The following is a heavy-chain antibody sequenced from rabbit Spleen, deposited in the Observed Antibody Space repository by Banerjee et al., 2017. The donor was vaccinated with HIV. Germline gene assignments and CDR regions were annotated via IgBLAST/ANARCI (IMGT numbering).Heavy chain of an antibody. J-gene: IGHJ3*01. D-gene: IGHD1-1*01. CDR3: VRARPYPFVL. CDR2: IDLVFGST. Sequence: HLKESGGGLVQPGGSLKLSCKASGFTLSSYYMNWVRQAPGKGLEWIGYIDLVFGSTYYANWVNGRFTISSHNAQNTLYLQLSSLTAADTATYFCVRARPYPFVLWGQGTLVTVS. CDR1: GFTLSSYY. V-gene: IGHV1S7*01.